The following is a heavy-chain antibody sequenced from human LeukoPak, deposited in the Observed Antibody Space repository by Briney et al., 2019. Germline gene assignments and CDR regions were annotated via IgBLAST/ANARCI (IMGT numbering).Heavy chain of an antibody. CDR3: ARDRGEFDP. J-gene: IGHJ5*02. Sequence: GGSLRLSCAASGFTFSSYSMNWVRQAPGKGLEWVSSISSSSSYIYYADSVKGRFTISRDNAKNSLFLQMNSLRVEDTAVYYCARDRGEFDPWGQGTLVTVSS. V-gene: IGHV3-21*04. CDR2: ISSSSSYI. D-gene: IGHD3-16*01. CDR1: GFTFSSYS.